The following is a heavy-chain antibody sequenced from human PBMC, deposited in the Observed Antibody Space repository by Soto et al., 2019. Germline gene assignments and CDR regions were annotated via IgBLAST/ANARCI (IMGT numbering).Heavy chain of an antibody. V-gene: IGHV3-23*01. D-gene: IGHD2-15*01. CDR3: AKDRTYCSGGSCNVPDS. CDR2: ISGSGGST. J-gene: IGHJ4*02. CDR1: GFTFSSYA. Sequence: EVQLLESGGGLVQPGGSLRLSCTASGFTFSSYAMSWVRQAPGMGLEWVSAISGSGGSTYYADSVKGRFTISRDNSKNTLYLHMNSLRAEDTAVYYCAKDRTYCSGGSCNVPDSWGQGTLVTVSS.